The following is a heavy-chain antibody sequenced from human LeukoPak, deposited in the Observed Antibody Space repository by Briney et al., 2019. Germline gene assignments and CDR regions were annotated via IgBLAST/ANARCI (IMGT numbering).Heavy chain of an antibody. CDR3: ARAPDSSGYYYDY. CDR2: IYYSGST. D-gene: IGHD3-22*01. CDR1: GGSISSYC. V-gene: IGHV4-59*01. J-gene: IGHJ4*02. Sequence: PSETLSLTCTVSGGSISSYCWSWIRQPPGKGLEWIGYIYYSGSTNYNPSLKSRVTISVDTSKNQFSLKLSFVTAADTAVYYCARAPDSSGYYYDYWGQGTLVTVSS.